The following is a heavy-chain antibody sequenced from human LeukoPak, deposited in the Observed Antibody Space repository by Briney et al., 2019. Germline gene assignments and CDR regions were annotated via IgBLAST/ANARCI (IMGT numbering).Heavy chain of an antibody. V-gene: IGHV1-69*01. J-gene: IGHJ3*02. CDR1: GGTFSSYA. CDR3: ARPTVRYNWSFAFDI. Sequence: GSSVKVSCKASGGTFSSYAISWVRQAPGQGLEWMGGIIPIFGTANYAQKFQGRVTITADESTSTAYMELSSLRSEDTAVYYCARPTVRYNWSFAFDIWGQGTMVTVSS. CDR2: IIPIFGTA. D-gene: IGHD1-1*01.